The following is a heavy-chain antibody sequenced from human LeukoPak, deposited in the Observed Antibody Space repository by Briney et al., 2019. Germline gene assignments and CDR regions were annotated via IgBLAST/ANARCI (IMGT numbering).Heavy chain of an antibody. CDR1: GGSFSGYP. V-gene: IGHV4-34*01. CDR2: IIHSGST. Sequence: SETLPLTCAVYGGSFSGYPWTWIRQSPGRGLEWIGEIIHSGSTNYNPSLKSRVTISVDTSKNQFSLKLNSVTAADTAVYYCARGAPGYWGQGTLVTVSS. J-gene: IGHJ4*02. CDR3: ARGAPGY.